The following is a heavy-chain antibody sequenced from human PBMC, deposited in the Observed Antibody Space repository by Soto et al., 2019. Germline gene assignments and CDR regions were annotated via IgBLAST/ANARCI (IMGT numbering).Heavy chain of an antibody. CDR3: AADRVSMDV. J-gene: IGHJ6*02. CDR1: GYTFAGYA. Sequence: ASVKVSCKASGYTFAGYAMHWVRQAPGQRLEWMGWINAGNGDTKYSQKFQGRVTITRDMSTSTAYMELSSLRSEDTAVYYCAADRVSMDVWGQGTTVTVSS. V-gene: IGHV1-3*01. D-gene: IGHD3-10*01. CDR2: INAGNGDT.